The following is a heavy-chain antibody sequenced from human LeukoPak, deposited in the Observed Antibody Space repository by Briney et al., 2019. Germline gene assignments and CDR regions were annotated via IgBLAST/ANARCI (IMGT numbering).Heavy chain of an antibody. Sequence: GGSLRLSCAASGFTLSSYSMNWVRQAPGKGLEWVSAISGSGGSTYYADSVKGRFTISRDNSKNTLYLQMNSLRAEDTAVYYCAKGGNTVFDYWGQGTLVTVSS. CDR1: GFTLSSYS. D-gene: IGHD4-17*01. J-gene: IGHJ4*02. CDR3: AKGGNTVFDY. CDR2: ISGSGGST. V-gene: IGHV3-23*01.